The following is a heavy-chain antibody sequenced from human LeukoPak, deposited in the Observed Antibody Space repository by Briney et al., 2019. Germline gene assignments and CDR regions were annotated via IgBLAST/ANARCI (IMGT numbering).Heavy chain of an antibody. J-gene: IGHJ4*02. Sequence: GGSLRLSSAASGFTFSSYAVSWVRQAPGKGLEWVSAISGSGVSTYYADSVKGRFTISSDNSKNTLYLQMNSLRAEDTAVYYCAKDRLYYYGSGSYDYWGQGTLVTVSS. D-gene: IGHD3-10*01. CDR2: ISGSGVST. V-gene: IGHV3-23*01. CDR3: AKDRLYYYGSGSYDY. CDR1: GFTFSSYA.